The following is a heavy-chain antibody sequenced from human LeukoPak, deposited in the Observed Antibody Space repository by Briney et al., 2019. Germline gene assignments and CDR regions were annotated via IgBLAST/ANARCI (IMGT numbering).Heavy chain of an antibody. V-gene: IGHV3-30*18. CDR3: AKAETVTQRGYFDY. Sequence: GGSLRLSCVGSGFTFSNFGLHWVRQPPGKGLEWVAVISHDENYNNYADSVRGRFTISRDNARNTMYLQMNSLRAEDTAVYYCAKAETVTQRGYFDYWGQGTLVTVSS. D-gene: IGHD4-17*01. CDR1: GFTFSNFG. J-gene: IGHJ4*02. CDR2: ISHDENYN.